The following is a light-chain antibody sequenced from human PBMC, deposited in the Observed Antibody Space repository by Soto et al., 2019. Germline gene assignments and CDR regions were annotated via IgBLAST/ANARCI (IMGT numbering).Light chain of an antibody. V-gene: IGLV1-44*01. CDR1: SSNIASNT. Sequence: QSVLTQPPSASGTPGQRVTVSCSGSSSNIASNTVNWYQQLPGTAPKLLIYSNDQRPSGVPDRFSASKSGTSASLAISGLQSEDEADYYCALLDDSLNGHVFGTGTKVTVL. CDR3: ALLDDSLNGHV. J-gene: IGLJ1*01. CDR2: SND.